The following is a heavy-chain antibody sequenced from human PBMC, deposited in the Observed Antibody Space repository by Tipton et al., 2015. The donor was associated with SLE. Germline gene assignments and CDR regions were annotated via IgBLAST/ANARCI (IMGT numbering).Heavy chain of an antibody. CDR1: GGSFSGYY. D-gene: IGHD6-19*01. CDR2: INHSGST. J-gene: IGHJ4*02. Sequence: TLSLTCAVYGGSFSGYYWSWIRQPPGKGLEWIGEINHSGSTNYNPSLKSRVTISVDTSKNQFSLKVSPVTAADTAVYYCARALYSSGWYADYWGQGTLVTVSS. V-gene: IGHV4-34*01. CDR3: ARALYSSGWYADY.